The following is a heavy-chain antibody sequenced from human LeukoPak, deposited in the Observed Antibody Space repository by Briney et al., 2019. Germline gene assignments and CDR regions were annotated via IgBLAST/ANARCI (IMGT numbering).Heavy chain of an antibody. CDR2: ISDSGDRT. CDR3: AKDSGSSSTFES. V-gene: IGHV3-23*01. D-gene: IGHD2-2*01. CDR1: GFTFSSYD. J-gene: IGHJ4*02. Sequence: GGSLRLSCAASGFTFSSYDMNWVRQAPGKGLEWVSAISDSGDRTYYADSVKGRFTISRDNSKNSLYLQMDSLRIEDTAIYYCAKDSGSSSTFESWGQGTLVTVSS.